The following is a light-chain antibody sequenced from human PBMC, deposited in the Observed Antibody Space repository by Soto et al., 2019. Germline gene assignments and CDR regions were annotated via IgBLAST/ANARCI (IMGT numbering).Light chain of an antibody. J-gene: IGKJ2*01. V-gene: IGKV1-39*01. CDR3: QQSFTFPYT. CDR2: AAS. Sequence: DIQMTQSPSSLSASVEDRVTITCRASQSIRNYLSWYHQKPGKAPELLLFAASFLQSGVPSRFSGSGSGTEFTLNVSSLQPEDSGTYYCQQSFTFPYTFGQGTKLEI. CDR1: QSIRNY.